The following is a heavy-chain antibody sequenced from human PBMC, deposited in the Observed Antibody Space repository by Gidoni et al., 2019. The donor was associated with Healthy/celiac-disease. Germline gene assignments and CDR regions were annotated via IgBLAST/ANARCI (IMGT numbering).Heavy chain of an antibody. V-gene: IGHV3-73*01. CDR2: IRSKANSYAT. CDR1: GFTFSGSA. CDR3: TRLAGDGYNLFDY. D-gene: IGHD5-12*01. J-gene: IGHJ4*02. Sequence: EVQLVESGGGLVQPGGSLKLSCAASGFTFSGSAMHWVRQASGKGLEWVGRIRSKANSYATAYAASVKGRFTISRDDSKNTAYLQMNSLKTEDTAVYYCTRLAGDGYNLFDYWGQGTLVTVSS.